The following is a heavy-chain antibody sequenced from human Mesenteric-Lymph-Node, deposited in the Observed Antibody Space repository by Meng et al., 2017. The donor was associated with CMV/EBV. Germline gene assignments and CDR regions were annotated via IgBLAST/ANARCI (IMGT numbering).Heavy chain of an antibody. D-gene: IGHD6-19*01. Sequence: GESLKISCAASGFTFDTHAMTWVRQAPGKGLEWVSLITASGGGIYYADSVKGRFTISRDNSKNSLYLQMSSLRADDTAVYYCAKDNGPSFGSGWNYYGLDVWGQGTTVTVSS. CDR3: AKDNGPSFGSGWNYYGLDV. J-gene: IGHJ6*02. CDR2: ITASGGGI. V-gene: IGHV3-23*01. CDR1: GFTFDTHA.